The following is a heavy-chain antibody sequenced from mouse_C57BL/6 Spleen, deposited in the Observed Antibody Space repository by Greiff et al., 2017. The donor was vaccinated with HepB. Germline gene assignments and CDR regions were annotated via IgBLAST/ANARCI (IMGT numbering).Heavy chain of an antibody. CDR2: IDPSDSYT. CDR1: GYTFTSYW. J-gene: IGHJ4*01. D-gene: IGHD1-1*01. V-gene: IGHV1-59*01. CDR3: ARTSEDYGSSYDYAMDY. Sequence: VQLQQPGAELVRPGPSVKLSCKASGYTFTSYWMHWVKQRPGQGLEWIGVIDPSDSYTNYNQKFKGKATLTVDTSSSTAYMQLSSLTSEDSAVYYCARTSEDYGSSYDYAMDYWGQGTSVTVSS.